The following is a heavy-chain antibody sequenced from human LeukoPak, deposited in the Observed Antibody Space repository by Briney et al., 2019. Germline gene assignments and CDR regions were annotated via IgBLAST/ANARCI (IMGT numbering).Heavy chain of an antibody. CDR3: ARSRWEYYYGSGSYYPFDY. CDR2: IYHSGST. D-gene: IGHD3-10*01. J-gene: IGHJ4*02. CDR1: GGSISSGGYS. V-gene: IGHV4-30-2*01. Sequence: SETLSLTCAVSGGSISSGGYSWSWVRQPPGKGLEWIGYIYHSGSTYYNPSLKSRVTISVDRSKNQFSLKLSSVTAADTAVYYCARSRWEYYYGSGSYYPFDYWGQGTLVTVSS.